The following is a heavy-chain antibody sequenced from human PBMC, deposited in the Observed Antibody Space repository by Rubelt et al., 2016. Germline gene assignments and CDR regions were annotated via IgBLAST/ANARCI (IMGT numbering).Heavy chain of an antibody. J-gene: IGHJ5*02. CDR3: ARNYYDGSGFTFDP. CDR2: VHHSGNS. CDR1: GGSITDYN. D-gene: IGHD3-22*01. V-gene: IGHV4-34*01. Sequence: QVQLQQWGAGLLKPSETLSHTCAVYGGSITDYNWSWIRQPPGKGLEWIGEVHHSGNSNSNQSLKSRVTLSVDTSKKQVSLGVSAVTGSGTAVYYCARNYYDGSGFTFDPWGQGTLVTVSS.